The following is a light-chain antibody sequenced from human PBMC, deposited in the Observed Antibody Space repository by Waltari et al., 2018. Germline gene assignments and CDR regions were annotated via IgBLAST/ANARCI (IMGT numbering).Light chain of an antibody. J-gene: IGLJ2*01. Sequence: QSALTQPRSVSGSPGQSVTISCTGTSSDVGGYNYVSCYPQHPGKAPKLMIYDVRKRRSGVPDRFSGSKSGNTASLTISGLQAEDEADYYCCSYAGSYTLVFGGGTKLTVL. CDR1: SSDVGGYNY. CDR2: DVR. V-gene: IGLV2-11*01. CDR3: CSYAGSYTLV.